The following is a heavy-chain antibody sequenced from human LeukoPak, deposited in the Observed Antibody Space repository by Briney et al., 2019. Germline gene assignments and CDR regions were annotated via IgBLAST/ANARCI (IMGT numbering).Heavy chain of an antibody. J-gene: IGHJ4*02. D-gene: IGHD1-14*01. CDR3: VKDAGLTNDF. CDR2: ITNNGGST. Sequence: GGSLRLSCSASGFTFSTYAMHWVRQAPGQGLEYVSGITNNGGSTYYADSVKGRFTISRDNSKNTLYLQMSGLRAEDTAVYYCVKDAGLTNDFWGQGTLVTVSS. V-gene: IGHV3-64D*09. CDR1: GFTFSTYA.